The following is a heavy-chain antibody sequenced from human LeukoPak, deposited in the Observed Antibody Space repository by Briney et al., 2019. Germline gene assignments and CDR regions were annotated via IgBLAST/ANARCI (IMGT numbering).Heavy chain of an antibody. CDR1: GLTVSSNF. J-gene: IGHJ4*02. D-gene: IGHD5-18*01. Sequence: GGSLRLSCAATGLTVSSNFMSWVRQAPGKGLEWVSVIYGGGSTYYADPVKGRFTISRDNSKSMMYLQMNSLRADDTAVYYCARGGNLYIYGYVDYWGQGTLVTVSS. CDR3: ARGGNLYIYGYVDY. CDR2: IYGGGST. V-gene: IGHV3-53*01.